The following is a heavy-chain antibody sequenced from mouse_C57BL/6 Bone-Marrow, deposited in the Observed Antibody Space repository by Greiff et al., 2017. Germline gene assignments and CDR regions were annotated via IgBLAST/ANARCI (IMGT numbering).Heavy chain of an antibody. J-gene: IGHJ3*01. D-gene: IGHD1-1*01. V-gene: IGHV1-82*01. CDR3: ARDYGSSSWFAY. Sequence: QVQLQQSGPELVKPGASVKISCKASGYAFSSSWMNWVKQRPGKGLEWIGRIYPGDGDTNYNGKFKGKATLTADKSSSTAYMQLSSLTSEDSAVYVCARDYGSSSWFAYWGQGTLVTVSA. CDR2: IYPGDGDT. CDR1: GYAFSSSW.